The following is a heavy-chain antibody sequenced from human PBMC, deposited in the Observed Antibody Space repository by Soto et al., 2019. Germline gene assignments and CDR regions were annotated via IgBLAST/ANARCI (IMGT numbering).Heavy chain of an antibody. CDR1: GYTFSVDL. D-gene: IGHD2-15*01. J-gene: IGHJ5*02. CDR3: ARDLLDIVVVVAATRHNWFDP. CDR2: ISAYNGNT. V-gene: IGHV1-18*01. Sequence: GVSVELCCAASGYTFSVDLVGWGRLTHRQGLEWMGWISAYNGNTNYAQKLQGRVTMTTDTSTSTAYMELRSLRSDDTAVYYCARDLLDIVVVVAATRHNWFDPWGQGTLVTVSS.